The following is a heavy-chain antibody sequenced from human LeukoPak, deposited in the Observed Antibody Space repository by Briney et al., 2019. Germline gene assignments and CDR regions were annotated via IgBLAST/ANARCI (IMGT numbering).Heavy chain of an antibody. CDR3: AKDGDSYYFDY. CDR1: GFTFSSYG. D-gene: IGHD7-27*01. V-gene: IGHV3-30*18. J-gene: IGHJ4*02. CDR2: ISYDGSNK. Sequence: GRSLRLSCAASGFTFSSYGMHWVRQAPGKGPERVAVISYDGSNKYYADSVKGRFTISRDNSKNTLYLQMNSLRAEDTAVYYCAKDGDSYYFDYWGQGTLVTVSS.